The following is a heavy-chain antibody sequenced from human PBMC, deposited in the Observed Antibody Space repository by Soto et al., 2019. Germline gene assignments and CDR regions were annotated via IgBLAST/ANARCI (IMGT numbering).Heavy chain of an antibody. V-gene: IGHV1-69*08. CDR3: VRDSPIGSTFSGYDGIDY. CDR1: GGTFSNDI. J-gene: IGHJ4*02. Sequence: QVQLVQSGAEVKKPGSSVKVSCKTSGGTFSNDIITWVRQAPGQGLEWMGGISPLLDTTNYAQQFQGRVTITADKSTGTAYMELNRLTSEDTAVYYCVRDSPIGSTFSGYDGIDYWGQGTLVTVSS. D-gene: IGHD5-12*01. CDR2: ISPLLDTT.